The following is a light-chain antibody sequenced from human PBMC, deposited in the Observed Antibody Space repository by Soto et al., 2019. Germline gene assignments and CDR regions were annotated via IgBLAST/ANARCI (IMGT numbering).Light chain of an antibody. CDR1: SSDTAGYNY. Sequence: QSVLTQPASVSGSPGQSITISCTGTSSDTAGYNYVSWYQQHPGKAPKLMIYEVSNRPSGVSNRFSVSQSGNTASLTISALQAEDEANYYCSSYTTSNTPLYVFGTGTKVTVL. CDR2: EVS. J-gene: IGLJ1*01. V-gene: IGLV2-14*01. CDR3: SSYTTSNTPLYV.